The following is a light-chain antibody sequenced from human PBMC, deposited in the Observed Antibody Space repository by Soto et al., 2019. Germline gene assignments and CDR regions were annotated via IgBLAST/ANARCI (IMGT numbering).Light chain of an antibody. V-gene: IGLV2-14*01. CDR1: ISDVGGENY. J-gene: IGLJ2*01. CDR3: SSYTSSSTHVV. CDR2: DDS. Sequence: QSALTQPSSVSGSPGQSITISCTGSISDVGGENYASWYQQHPDKATKLMIYDDSNRPSGVSNRFSGSKSSNTASLTISGLQAEEEDDYCCSSYTSSSTHVVFGGWTQLNVL.